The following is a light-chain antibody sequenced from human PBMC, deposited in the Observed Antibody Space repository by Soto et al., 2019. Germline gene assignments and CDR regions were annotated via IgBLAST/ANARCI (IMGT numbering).Light chain of an antibody. CDR2: DSS. V-gene: IGKV3-20*01. CDR1: QSLGGNN. Sequence: EIVLTQSPGTLSLYPGETATLSCRASQSLGGNNLAWYHHRPGQAPRLLIYDSSRRATGIPDRFSGSGSGTDYTLTISRLEPEDFAIYYCQQDSGLITFGQGTRLEIE. J-gene: IGKJ5*01. CDR3: QQDSGLIT.